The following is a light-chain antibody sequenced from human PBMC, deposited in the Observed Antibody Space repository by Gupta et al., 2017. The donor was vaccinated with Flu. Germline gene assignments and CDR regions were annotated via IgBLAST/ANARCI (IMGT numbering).Light chain of an antibody. V-gene: IGLV2-11*01. CDR3: CSYAGAYTWM. CDR2: DVA. J-gene: IGLJ3*02. Sequence: QSALTQPRSVSGSPGPSVTISCTATSSDVGYYDYVSWYQQHPGKAPKLISYDVAKRPSGVPDRVSGSKSGNTASLTIAGLQAGDEAHYYCCSYAGAYTWMFGGGTEVTVL. CDR1: SSDVGYYDY.